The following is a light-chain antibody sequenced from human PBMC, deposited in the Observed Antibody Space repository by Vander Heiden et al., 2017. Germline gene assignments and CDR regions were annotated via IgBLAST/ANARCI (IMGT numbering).Light chain of an antibody. CDR1: NIATNI. V-gene: IGLV3-21*02. CDR2: DDS. CDR3: QVWNTITDHV. J-gene: IGLJ1*01. Sequence: SYVLTPPPSVSVPPGQTAGFACGGNNIATNIVHWYQQKSGQSPVLIVYDDSNRPSGIPERFSGSTSGNTATLTISRVEAGDEADYYCQVWNTITDHVFGTGTKVTVL.